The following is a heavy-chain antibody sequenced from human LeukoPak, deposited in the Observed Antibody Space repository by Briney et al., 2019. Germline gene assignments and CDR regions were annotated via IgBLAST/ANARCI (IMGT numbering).Heavy chain of an antibody. CDR2: ISGSGGST. J-gene: IGHJ4*02. V-gene: IGHV3-23*01. D-gene: IGHD5-12*01. CDR3: AKPLLVTTIYYFDY. CDR1: GFTFSSYA. Sequence: GGSLRLYCAASGFTFSSYAMSWVRQAPGKGLEWVSAISGSGGSTYYADSVKGRFTISRDNSKNTLYLQMNSLRAEDTAVYYCAKPLLVTTIYYFDYWGQGTLVTVSS.